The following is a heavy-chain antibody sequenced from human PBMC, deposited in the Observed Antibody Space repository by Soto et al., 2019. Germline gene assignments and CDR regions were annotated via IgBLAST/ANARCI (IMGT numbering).Heavy chain of an antibody. CDR1: GFTFNNYA. CDR3: AKGYSHGTFDY. D-gene: IGHD5-18*01. V-gene: IGHV3-23*01. Sequence: EMQLLESGGGLVQPGGSLRLSCAASGFTFNNYAMSWVRQAPGKGLEWVSLITVNGGSTYYADFVQGRFTISRDNSKNTLYLQMNSLRAEDTATYYCAKGYSHGTFDYWGQGTPVTVSS. J-gene: IGHJ4*02. CDR2: ITVNGGST.